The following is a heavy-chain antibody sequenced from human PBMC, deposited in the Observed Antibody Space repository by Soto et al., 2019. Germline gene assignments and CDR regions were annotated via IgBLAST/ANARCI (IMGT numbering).Heavy chain of an antibody. CDR1: GYSFAGYW. CDR2: IDPSDSQT. V-gene: IGHV5-10-1*01. CDR3: ARQIYGSDTGPNFQYYFDS. D-gene: IGHD5-18*01. Sequence: GESLKISCNGSGYSFAGYWITWVRQKPGKGLEWMGRIDPSDSQTYYSPSFRGHVTISATKSITTVFLQWSSLRASDTAMYYCARQIYGSDTGPNFQYYFDSWGQGTPVTVSS. J-gene: IGHJ4*02.